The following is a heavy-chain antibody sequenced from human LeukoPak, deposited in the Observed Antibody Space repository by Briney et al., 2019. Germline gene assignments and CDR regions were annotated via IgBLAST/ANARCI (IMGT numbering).Heavy chain of an antibody. Sequence: GASVKVSCKASGYTFTSYGISWVRQAPGQGLEWMGWISAYNGNTNYAQKLQGRVTMTTDTSTSTAYMELRSLRSDDTAVYYCARDARAYYSGSGSYYKIGRLDHWGQGTLVTVSS. V-gene: IGHV1-18*01. CDR2: ISAYNGNT. D-gene: IGHD3-10*01. J-gene: IGHJ4*02. CDR1: GYTFTSYG. CDR3: ARDARAYYSGSGSYYKIGRLDH.